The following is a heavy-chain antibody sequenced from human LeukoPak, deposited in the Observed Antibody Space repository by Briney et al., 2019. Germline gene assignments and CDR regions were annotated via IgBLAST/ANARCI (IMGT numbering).Heavy chain of an antibody. Sequence: SVKVSCKASGYTFTTYGISWVRQAPGQGLEWMGGIIPIFGTANYAQKFQGRVTITADESTSTAYMELSSLRSEDTAVYYCARSQQRGYSYGRLDYWGQGTLVTVSS. CDR2: IIPIFGTA. D-gene: IGHD5-18*01. CDR3: ARSQQRGYSYGRLDY. CDR1: GYTFTTYG. J-gene: IGHJ4*02. V-gene: IGHV1-69*13.